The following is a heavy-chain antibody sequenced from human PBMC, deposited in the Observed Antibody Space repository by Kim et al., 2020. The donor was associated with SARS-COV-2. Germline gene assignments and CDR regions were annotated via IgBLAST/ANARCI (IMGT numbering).Heavy chain of an antibody. CDR2: IIPILGIA. Sequence: SVKVSCKASGGTFSSYAISWVRQAPGQGLEWMGRIIPILGIANYAQKFQGRVTITADKSTSTAYMELSSLRSEDTAVYYCARSDIVATDDSYYYYGMDVWGQGTTVTVSS. CDR3: ARSDIVATDDSYYYYGMDV. V-gene: IGHV1-69*04. D-gene: IGHD5-12*01. CDR1: GGTFSSYA. J-gene: IGHJ6*02.